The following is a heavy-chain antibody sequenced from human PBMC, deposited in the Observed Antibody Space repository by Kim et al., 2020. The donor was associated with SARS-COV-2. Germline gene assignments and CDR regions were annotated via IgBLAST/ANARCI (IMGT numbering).Heavy chain of an antibody. CDR3: ARLQMGLYYYYYYGMDV. V-gene: IGHV4-39*01. CDR2: IYYSGST. CDR1: GGSISSSSYY. D-gene: IGHD1-26*01. Sequence: SETLSLTCTVSGGSISSSSYYWGWIRQPPGKGLEWIGSIYYSGSTYYNPSLKSRVTISVDTSKNQFSLKLSSVTAADTAVYYCARLQMGLYYYYYYGMDVWGQGTTVTVSS. J-gene: IGHJ6*02.